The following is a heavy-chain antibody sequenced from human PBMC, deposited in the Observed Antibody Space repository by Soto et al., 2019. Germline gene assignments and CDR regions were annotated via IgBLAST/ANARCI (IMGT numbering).Heavy chain of an antibody. J-gene: IGHJ4*02. CDR1: GDSFSSYY. CDR2: IFHTGNT. CDR3: AALDGALDY. D-gene: IGHD3-10*01. V-gene: IGHV4-59*01. Sequence: PSETLFLTCTVSGDSFSSYYWTWIRQPPGKRLEWVAYIFHTGNTNYNPSLKSRVTISVDTSKNQFSLKLRSVTPADTAVYYCAALDGALDYWGPGTLVTVSS.